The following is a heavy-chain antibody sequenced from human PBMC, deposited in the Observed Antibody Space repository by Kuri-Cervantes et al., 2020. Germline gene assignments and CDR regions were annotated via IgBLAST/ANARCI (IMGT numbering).Heavy chain of an antibody. CDR3: ARGVGSGGRY. V-gene: IGHV3-30*02. J-gene: IGHJ4*02. CDR2: IRYDGSNK. Sequence: GGSLRLSCVTSGFTFSNYGMHWVRQAPGKGLEWVAFIRYDGSNKYYAASVKGRFTISRDNSKNAVYLQMNSLRAEDTAVYYCARGVGSGGRYWGQGTLVTVSS. CDR1: GFTFSNYG. D-gene: IGHD2-15*01.